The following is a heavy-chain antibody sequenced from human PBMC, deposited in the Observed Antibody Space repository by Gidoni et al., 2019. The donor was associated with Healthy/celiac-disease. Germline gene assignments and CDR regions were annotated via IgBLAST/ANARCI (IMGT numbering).Heavy chain of an antibody. Sequence: EVQLLESGGGFVPPGGSLRLPCAAAGFTFSSYAMSWVRQAPGKGLEWVSAISGSGGRTYYADSVKGRLTISRDNSKNTLYLQMNSLRAEDTAVYYCVGSASSGSTADFDYWGQGTLVTVSS. J-gene: IGHJ4*02. CDR2: ISGSGGRT. CDR3: VGSASSGSTADFDY. D-gene: IGHD1-26*01. V-gene: IGHV3-23*01. CDR1: GFTFSSYA.